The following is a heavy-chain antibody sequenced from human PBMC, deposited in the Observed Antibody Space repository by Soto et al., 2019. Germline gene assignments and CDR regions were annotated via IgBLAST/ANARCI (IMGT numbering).Heavy chain of an antibody. CDR3: ARRYGGTFDY. V-gene: IGHV4-59*08. D-gene: IGHD2-15*01. CDR1: GGSISSYY. J-gene: IGHJ4*02. Sequence: SETLSLTCTVSGGSISSYYWSWIRQPPGKGLEWIGYIYYSGSTNYNPSLKSRVTISVDSSKNQFSLKLSSVTAADTAVYYCARRYGGTFDYWGQGTLVTVSS. CDR2: IYYSGST.